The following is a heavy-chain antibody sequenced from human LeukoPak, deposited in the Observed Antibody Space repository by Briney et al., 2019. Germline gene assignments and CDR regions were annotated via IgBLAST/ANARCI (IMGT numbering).Heavy chain of an antibody. CDR1: GYTFTSYG. CDR2: ISAYNGNT. Sequence: ASVKVSCKASGYTFTSYGISWVRQAPGQGLEWMGWISAYNGNTNYARKLQGRVTMTTDTSTSTAYMELRSLRSDDTAVYYCARGLRVAARPLPFDYWGQGTLVTVSS. V-gene: IGHV1-18*01. CDR3: ARGLRVAARPLPFDY. D-gene: IGHD6-6*01. J-gene: IGHJ4*02.